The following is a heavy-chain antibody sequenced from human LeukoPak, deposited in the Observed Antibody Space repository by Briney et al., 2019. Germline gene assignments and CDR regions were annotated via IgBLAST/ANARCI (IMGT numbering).Heavy chain of an antibody. J-gene: IGHJ2*01. CDR3: ARLSPVTMIVVSYWYFDL. CDR2: IKQDGSEI. V-gene: IGHV3-7*01. Sequence: GGSLRLSCAASGFTLNTYWMTWVRQAPGKGLEWVANIKQDGSEIYYVDSVKGRFTISRDNAKGSLYLQMNSLRAEDTAVYYCARLSPVTMIVVSYWYFDLWGRGTLVTVSS. CDR1: GFTLNTYW. D-gene: IGHD3-22*01.